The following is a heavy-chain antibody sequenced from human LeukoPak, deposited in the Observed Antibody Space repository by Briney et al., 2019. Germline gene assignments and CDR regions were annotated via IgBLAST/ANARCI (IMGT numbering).Heavy chain of an antibody. Sequence: GGSLRLSCAASGFTFDDYAMHWVRQAPGKGLEWVSGISWSSDNIDYADSVKGRFTISRDNAKNSLYLQMNSLRVEDTALYYCAKDSGSSSGYESWFDPWGQGTLVTVSS. V-gene: IGHV3-9*01. CDR3: AKDSGSSSGYESWFDP. CDR2: ISWSSDNI. D-gene: IGHD5-12*01. J-gene: IGHJ5*02. CDR1: GFTFDDYA.